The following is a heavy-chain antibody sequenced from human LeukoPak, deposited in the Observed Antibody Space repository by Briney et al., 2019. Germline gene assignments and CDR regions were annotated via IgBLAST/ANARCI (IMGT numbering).Heavy chain of an antibody. V-gene: IGHV3-30-3*01. D-gene: IGHD3-22*01. Sequence: GGSLRLSCAASGFTFSSYAMHWVRQAPGKGLEWVAVISYDGSNKYYADSVKGRFTISRDNSKNTLYLQMNSLRAEDTAVYYCAREPRYDSSGYYTYDYYFDYWGQGTLVTVSS. CDR2: ISYDGSNK. CDR3: AREPRYDSSGYYTYDYYFDY. J-gene: IGHJ4*02. CDR1: GFTFSSYA.